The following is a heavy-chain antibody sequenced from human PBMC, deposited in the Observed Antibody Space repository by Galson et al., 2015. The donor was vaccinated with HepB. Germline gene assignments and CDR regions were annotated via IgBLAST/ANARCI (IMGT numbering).Heavy chain of an antibody. CDR2: ISAYNGNT. CDR3: ARDGDMDYIWGRYFDY. Sequence: SVKVSCKASGYTFTSYGISWVRQAPGQGLEWMGWISAYNGNTNYAQKLQGRVTMTTDTSTSTAYMELRSLRSDDTAVYYCARDGDMDYIWGRYFDYWGQGTLVTVSS. D-gene: IGHD3-16*01. V-gene: IGHV1-18*01. CDR1: GYTFTSYG. J-gene: IGHJ4*02.